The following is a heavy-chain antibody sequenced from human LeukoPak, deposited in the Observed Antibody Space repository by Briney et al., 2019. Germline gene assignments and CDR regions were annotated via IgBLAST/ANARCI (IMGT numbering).Heavy chain of an antibody. V-gene: IGHV5-51*01. Sequence: GESGKISCKGSGNSFTNYWIGWVRQKPGKGLEWMGIIYPGDSDTRYSPSFQGQVTISVDKSISTAYLQWSSLKASDTAMYYCVRQKDYSHYFDYWGQGTLVTVSS. J-gene: IGHJ4*02. D-gene: IGHD4-11*01. CDR2: IYPGDSDT. CDR1: GNSFTNYW. CDR3: VRQKDYSHYFDY.